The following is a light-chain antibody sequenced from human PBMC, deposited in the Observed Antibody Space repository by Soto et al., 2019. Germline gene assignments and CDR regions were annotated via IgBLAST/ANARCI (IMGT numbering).Light chain of an antibody. CDR2: GAS. V-gene: IGKV1-12*01. Sequence: IHIAQCPSSVSASVGDRFRVNCRASQSISRYLHWYQHIPGKAPILLIHGASNLQTGVPSRFSGSGSGTDFVLTITSLQPEDIATYFCQQANSFPLTFGQGTRLEI. J-gene: IGKJ5*01. CDR3: QQANSFPLT. CDR1: QSISRY.